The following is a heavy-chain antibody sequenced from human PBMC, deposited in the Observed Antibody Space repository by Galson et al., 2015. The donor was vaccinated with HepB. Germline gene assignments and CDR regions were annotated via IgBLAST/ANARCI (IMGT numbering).Heavy chain of an antibody. J-gene: IGHJ6*02. Sequence: SLRLSCAASGFTFSSYGMHWVRQAPGKGLEWVAVISYDGSNKYYADSVKGRFTISRDNSKNTLYLQMNSLRAEDTAVYYCAKDLYSSSSYLGAYYYYGMDVWGQGTTVTVSS. CDR3: AKDLYSSSSYLGAYYYYGMDV. D-gene: IGHD6-6*01. V-gene: IGHV3-30*18. CDR1: GFTFSSYG. CDR2: ISYDGSNK.